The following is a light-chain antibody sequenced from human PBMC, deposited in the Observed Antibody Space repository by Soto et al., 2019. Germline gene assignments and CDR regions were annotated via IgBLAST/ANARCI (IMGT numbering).Light chain of an antibody. CDR2: EVS. V-gene: IGLV2-18*02. CDR1: SSDVGNYNR. CDR3: SSYTSSSTYV. Sequence: QYALTQPPSVSGSPGQSVTISCTGTSSDVGNYNRVSWYQQPPGTAPKVIIYEVSNRPSGVPDRFSGSKSGNTASLTISGLQAEDEADYYCSSYTSSSTYVFGPGTKLTVL. J-gene: IGLJ1*01.